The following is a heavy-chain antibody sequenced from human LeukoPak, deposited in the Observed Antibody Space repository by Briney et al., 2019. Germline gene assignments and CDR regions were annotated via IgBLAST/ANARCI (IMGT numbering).Heavy chain of an antibody. CDR1: GFTFDDYA. CDR3: AKTAQTPRRRGGVNHDAFDI. J-gene: IGHJ3*02. Sequence: PGGSLRLSCAVSGFTFDDYAMHWVRQVPGKGLEWVSGINWNSDSIGYADSVKGRFTISRDNAKNSLYLQMNSLRAEDTAVYYCAKTAQTPRRRGGVNHDAFDIWGQGTMVTVSS. CDR2: INWNSDSI. V-gene: IGHV3-9*01. D-gene: IGHD2-15*01.